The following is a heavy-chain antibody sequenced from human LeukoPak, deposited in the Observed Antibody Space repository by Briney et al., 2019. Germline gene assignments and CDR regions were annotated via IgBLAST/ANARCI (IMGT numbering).Heavy chain of an antibody. D-gene: IGHD4-17*01. J-gene: IGHJ3*02. CDR2: ISYDGSNK. CDR1: GFTFSSYA. CDR3: ARVWVGDLDAFDI. Sequence: PGRSLRLSCAASGFTFSSYAMHWVRQAPGKGLECVAVISYDGSNKYYADSVKGRFTISRDNSKNTLYLQMNSLRTEDTAVYYCARVWVGDLDAFDIWGQGTMVTVSS. V-gene: IGHV3-30-3*01.